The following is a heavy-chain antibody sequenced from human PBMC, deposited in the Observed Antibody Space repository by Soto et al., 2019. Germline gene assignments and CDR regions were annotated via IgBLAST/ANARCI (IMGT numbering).Heavy chain of an antibody. D-gene: IGHD3-3*01. V-gene: IGHV4-39*01. J-gene: IGHJ4*02. Sequence: SETLSHTCTVSGGSIISSSYYWGWIRQPPGKGLEWIGSMSYSGSTYYNPSLKSRVTISADTSRNQFSLKLRSVTAADTSVYYCARGHGGITVFGAPGHFDYWGQGTLVTVSS. CDR2: MSYSGST. CDR3: ARGHGGITVFGAPGHFDY. CDR1: GGSIISSSYY.